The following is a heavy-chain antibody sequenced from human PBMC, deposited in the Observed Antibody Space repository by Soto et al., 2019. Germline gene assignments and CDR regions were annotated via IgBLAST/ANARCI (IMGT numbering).Heavy chain of an antibody. CDR1: GYTFTRYA. J-gene: IGHJ4*02. CDR3: ARDSYYGSGSYNYFDY. Sequence: ASVKVSCKASGYTFTRYAMHWVRQAPGQRLEWMGWINAGNGNTKYSQKFQGRVTITRDTSASTIYMELSSLRSEDTAVYYCARDSYYGSGSYNYFDYWGQGTLVTVSS. CDR2: INAGNGNT. V-gene: IGHV1-3*01. D-gene: IGHD3-10*01.